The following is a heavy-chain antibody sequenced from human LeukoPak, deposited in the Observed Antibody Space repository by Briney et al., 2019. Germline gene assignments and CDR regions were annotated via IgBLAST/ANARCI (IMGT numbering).Heavy chain of an antibody. V-gene: IGHV3-21*01. CDR1: GFTFSTYS. CDR3: ARDRSITSFGVVRRNKVGTLDV. D-gene: IGHD3-3*01. J-gene: IGHJ6*04. Sequence: GGSLRLSCAASGFTFSTYSMNWVRQAPGKGLEWASSISSSSSYIYYAGSVKGQFTISRDNAKNSLYMQMNSLRAEDTAVYYCARDRSITSFGVVRRNKVGTLDVWGKGTTVTVSS. CDR2: ISSSSSYI.